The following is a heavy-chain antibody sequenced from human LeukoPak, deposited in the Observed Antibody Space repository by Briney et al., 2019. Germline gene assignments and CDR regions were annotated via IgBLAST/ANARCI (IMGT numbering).Heavy chain of an antibody. Sequence: ASVTVSCKASGYTFTGYHMHWVRQAPGQGLEWMGWINHNSGGTHYAQKFQGRVTMTRDTSISTAYMELSRLRSDDTAVYYCAREVEVGVVVAATENCFDPWGQGTLVTVSS. CDR3: AREVEVGVVVAATENCFDP. V-gene: IGHV1-2*02. CDR2: INHNSGGT. CDR1: GYTFTGYH. D-gene: IGHD2-15*01. J-gene: IGHJ5*02.